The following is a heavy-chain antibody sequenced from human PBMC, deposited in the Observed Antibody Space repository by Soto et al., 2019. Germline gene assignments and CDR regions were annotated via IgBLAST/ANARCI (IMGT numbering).Heavy chain of an antibody. CDR3: ASPKIAFYNWFDP. V-gene: IGHV4-39*01. J-gene: IGHJ5*02. CDR1: GGSISSGGYY. D-gene: IGHD3-3*02. Sequence: PSETLSLTCTVSGGSISSGGYYWSWIRQPPGKGLEWIGSIYYSGSTYYNPSLKSRVTISVDTSKNQFSLKLSSVTAADTAVYYCASPKIAFYNWFDPWGQGTLVTVSS. CDR2: IYYSGST.